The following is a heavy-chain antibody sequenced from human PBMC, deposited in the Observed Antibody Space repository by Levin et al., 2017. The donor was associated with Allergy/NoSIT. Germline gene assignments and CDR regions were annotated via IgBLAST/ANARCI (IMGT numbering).Heavy chain of an antibody. V-gene: IGHV3-23*01. D-gene: IGHD1-26*01. CDR3: AKAYGGSYYFRPDY. CDR1: GFTFSSYA. CDR2: ISGSGGST. J-gene: IGHJ4*02. Sequence: GGSLRLSCAASGFTFSSYAMSWVRQAPGKGLEWVSAISGSGGSTYYADSVKGRFTISRDNSKNTLYLQMNSLRAEDTAVYYCAKAYGGSYYFRPDYWGQGTLVTVSS.